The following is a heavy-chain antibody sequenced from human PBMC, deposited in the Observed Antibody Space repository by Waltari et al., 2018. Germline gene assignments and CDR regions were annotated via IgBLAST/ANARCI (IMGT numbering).Heavy chain of an antibody. Sequence: EVQLVESGGGLVHPGGSLRLSCAASGFTVSSTPRSWVRQAPGKGLEWVSLIYSAGSTYYADSVRGRFSISRDNSKNTLHLQMNSLRAEDTAMYYCARARDEDTAMVYFDHWGQGTLISVSS. CDR3: ARARDEDTAMVYFDH. D-gene: IGHD5-18*01. CDR1: GFTVSSTP. J-gene: IGHJ4*02. V-gene: IGHV3-66*02. CDR2: IYSAGST.